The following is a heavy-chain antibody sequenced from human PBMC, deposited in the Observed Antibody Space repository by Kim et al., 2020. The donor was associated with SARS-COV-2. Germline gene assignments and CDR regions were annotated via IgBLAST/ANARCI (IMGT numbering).Heavy chain of an antibody. D-gene: IGHD5-12*01. V-gene: IGHV3-23*01. CDR2: ISGSGGST. J-gene: IGHJ4*02. CDR3: AKDDYVDIVATIEDY. CDR1: GFTFSSYA. Sequence: GGSLRLSCAASGFTFSSYAMSWVRQAPGKGLEWVSAISGSGGSTYYADSVKGRFTISRDNSKNTLYLQMNSLRAEDTAVYYCAKDDYVDIVATIEDYWGQGTLVTVSS.